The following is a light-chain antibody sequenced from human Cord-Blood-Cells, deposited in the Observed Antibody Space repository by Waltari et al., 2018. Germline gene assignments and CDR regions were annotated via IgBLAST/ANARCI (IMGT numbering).Light chain of an antibody. CDR3: QQRSNWPPT. CDR2: DAS. J-gene: IGKJ4*01. CDR1: QSVSSY. Sequence: EIVLTQSPATLSLSPGERATLSCRASQSVSSYLAWYQQKPRQAPRLLIYDASNRATGIPARFSGSGSGTDFTLTISSLEREDFAVYYCQQRSNWPPTFGGGTKVEIK. V-gene: IGKV3-11*01.